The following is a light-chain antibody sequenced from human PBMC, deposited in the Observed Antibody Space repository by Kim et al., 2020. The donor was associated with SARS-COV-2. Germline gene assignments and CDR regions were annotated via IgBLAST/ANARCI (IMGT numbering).Light chain of an antibody. CDR1: TSSIGNNI. CDR2: ENN. CDR3: AAWDDGLNVWV. Sequence: GQTVSISCSGSTSSIGNNIVNWYQQFPGAAPSLLIYENNRRPSGVPDRFSGSKSGASASLAISGLQSEDEAAYSCAAWDDGLNVWVFGGGTKLTVL. J-gene: IGLJ3*02. V-gene: IGLV1-44*01.